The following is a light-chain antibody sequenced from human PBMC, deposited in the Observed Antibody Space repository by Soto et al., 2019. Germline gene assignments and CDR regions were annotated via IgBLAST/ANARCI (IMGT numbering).Light chain of an antibody. J-gene: IGKJ1*01. CDR2: GAS. Sequence: EIVMTQSPATLSVSPGKRATLSCRASKRVSSNLAWYQQKPRQAPRLLIYGASTRATGIPARFSGSGSGPEFTLTISSLQSEDFAVYYCQQYNNWGGTFVQGTKVDIK. CDR3: QQYNNWGGT. V-gene: IGKV3-15*01. CDR1: KRVSSN.